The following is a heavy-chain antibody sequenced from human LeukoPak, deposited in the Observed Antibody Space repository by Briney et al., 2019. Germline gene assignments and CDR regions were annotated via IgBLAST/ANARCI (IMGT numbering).Heavy chain of an antibody. V-gene: IGHV1-2*04. D-gene: IGHD4-23*01. CDR2: INPNSGGT. CDR3: AREVVRLGGAFDI. J-gene: IGHJ3*02. CDR1: GYTFTGYY. Sequence: ASVKVSCKASGYTFTGYYMHWVRQAPGQGLEWMGWINPNSGGTNYAQKFQGWVTMTRDTSISTAYMELSRLRSDDTAVYYCAREVVRLGGAFDIWGQGTMVTVSS.